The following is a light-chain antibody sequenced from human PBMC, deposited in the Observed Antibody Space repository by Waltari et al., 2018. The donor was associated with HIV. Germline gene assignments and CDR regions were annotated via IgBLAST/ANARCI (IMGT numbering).Light chain of an antibody. Sequence: QSVLAQPPSVSGAPGQSVTISCTGSSSNIGAGYDVHWYQQVPGKAPRLLIYANINRPLGVPDRFSVYRSATAASLAITGLLAEDGADYYCQSHDISLSGSLVGGGTKLTV. J-gene: IGLJ2*01. CDR2: ANI. CDR1: SSNIGAGYD. V-gene: IGLV1-40*01. CDR3: QSHDISLSGSL.